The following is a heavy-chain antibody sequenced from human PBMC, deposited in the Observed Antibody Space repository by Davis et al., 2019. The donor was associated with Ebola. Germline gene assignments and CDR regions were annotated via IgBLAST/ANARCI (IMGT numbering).Heavy chain of an antibody. CDR3: ARDILWWNGGDSWYFDL. CDR2: IIPILGIA. D-gene: IGHD2-21*01. J-gene: IGHJ2*01. V-gene: IGHV1-69*10. Sequence: AASVKVSCKASGGTFSSYAISWVRQAPGQGLEWMGGIIPILGIANYAQKFQGRVTITADKSTSTAYMELSSLRSEDTAVYYCARDILWWNGGDSWYFDLWGRGTLVTVSS. CDR1: GGTFSSYA.